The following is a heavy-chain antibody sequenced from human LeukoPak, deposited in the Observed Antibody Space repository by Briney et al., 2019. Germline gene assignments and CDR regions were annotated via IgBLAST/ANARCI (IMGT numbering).Heavy chain of an antibody. CDR1: GGSFSGYC. CDR2: INHSGST. Sequence: RTSETLSLTCAVYGGSFSGYCWSWIRQPPGKGLEWIGEINHSGSTNYNPSLKSRVTISVDTSKNQFSLKLSSVTAADTAVYYCARVIAAAVLDPWGQGTLVTVSS. J-gene: IGHJ5*02. CDR3: ARVIAAAVLDP. V-gene: IGHV4-34*01. D-gene: IGHD6-13*01.